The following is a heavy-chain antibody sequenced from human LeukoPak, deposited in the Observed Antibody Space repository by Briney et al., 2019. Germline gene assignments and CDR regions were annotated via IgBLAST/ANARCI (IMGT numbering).Heavy chain of an antibody. CDR1: GFTFSSYG. J-gene: IGHJ4*02. V-gene: IGHV3-33*01. CDR3: ARDRTYYYDSSGYYYPTY. Sequence: PGRSLRLSCAASGFTFSSYGMHWVRQAPGKGLECVAVIWYDGSNKYYADSVKGRFTISRDNSKNTLYLQMNSLRAEDTAVYYCARDRTYYYDSSGYYYPTYWGQGTLVTVSS. CDR2: IWYDGSNK. D-gene: IGHD3-22*01.